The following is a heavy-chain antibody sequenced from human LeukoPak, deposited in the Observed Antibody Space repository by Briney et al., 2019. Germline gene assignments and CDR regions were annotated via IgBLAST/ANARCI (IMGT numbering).Heavy chain of an antibody. Sequence: PGGSLRLSCAASGFTFSSYAMSWVRQAPGKGLEWVSAISGSGGSTYYADSVKGRFTISRDNAKNSLYLQMNSLRAEDTAVYYCARDYYDSNPFDYWGQGTLVTVSS. CDR1: GFTFSSYA. D-gene: IGHD3-22*01. V-gene: IGHV3-23*01. J-gene: IGHJ4*02. CDR2: ISGSGGST. CDR3: ARDYYDSNPFDY.